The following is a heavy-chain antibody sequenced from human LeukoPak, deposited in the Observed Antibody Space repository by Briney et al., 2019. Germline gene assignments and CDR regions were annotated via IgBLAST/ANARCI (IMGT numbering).Heavy chain of an antibody. CDR3: ARGRAGIAAAGFDY. CDR1: GFTFS. J-gene: IGHJ4*02. V-gene: IGHV3-30-3*01. D-gene: IGHD6-13*01. Sequence: PGGSLRLSCATSGFTFSMHWVRLAPGKGLDWVAVISFDGGNKFYADSVKGRFSISRDNSKSTLYLQMNSLGLDDTAVYFCARGRAGIAAAGFDYWGQGTLVTVSS. CDR2: ISFDGGNK.